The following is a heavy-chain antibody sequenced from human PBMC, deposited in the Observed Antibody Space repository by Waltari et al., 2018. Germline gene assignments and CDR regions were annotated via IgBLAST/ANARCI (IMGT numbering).Heavy chain of an antibody. Sequence: QLQLQESGPGLVKPSETLSLTCTVSGGSIRSSSYNWGWIRQTPGKGLEWIGSIYYSGSTYYNPSLKSRVTISVDTSKNQFSLKLSSVTAADTAVYYCARGGNGSGYWGQGTLVTVSS. CDR2: IYYSGST. V-gene: IGHV4-39*07. D-gene: IGHD3-10*01. CDR1: GGSIRSSSYN. J-gene: IGHJ4*02. CDR3: ARGGNGSGY.